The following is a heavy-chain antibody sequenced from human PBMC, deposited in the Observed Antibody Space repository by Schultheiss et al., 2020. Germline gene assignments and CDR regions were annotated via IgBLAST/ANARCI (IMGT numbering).Heavy chain of an antibody. Sequence: SETLSLTCAVYGGSFSGYYWSWIRQPPGKGLEWIGEINHSGSTNYNPSLKSRVTISVDTSKNQFSLKLSSVTAADTAVYYCARAGRTTTVTTVVDYWGQGTLVTVSS. CDR1: GGSFSGYY. CDR3: ARAGRTTTVTTVVDY. J-gene: IGHJ4*02. D-gene: IGHD4-11*01. CDR2: INHSGST. V-gene: IGHV4-34*01.